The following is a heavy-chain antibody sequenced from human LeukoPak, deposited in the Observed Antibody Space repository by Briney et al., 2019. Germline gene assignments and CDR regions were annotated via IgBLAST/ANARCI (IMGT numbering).Heavy chain of an antibody. V-gene: IGHV3-21*01. J-gene: IGHJ4*02. CDR3: ARDGRCGGDCYAS. D-gene: IGHD2-21*02. CDR2: ISSSSSYI. CDR1: GFSFSSYT. Sequence: GSLTLSCAASGFSFSSYTMNWVRQAPGKGLEWVSIISSSSSYIYYADSVKGRFTISRDNAKNALYLQMNSLRVEDTAVYYCARDGRCGGDCYASWGQGTLVTVSS.